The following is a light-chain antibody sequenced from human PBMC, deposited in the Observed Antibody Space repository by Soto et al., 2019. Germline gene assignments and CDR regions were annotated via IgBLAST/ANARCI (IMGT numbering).Light chain of an antibody. CDR2: DVS. CDR3: SSYTSSSTPYV. V-gene: IGLV2-14*01. CDR1: SSDVGIYNY. J-gene: IGLJ1*01. Sequence: QSVLTQPASVSGSPGQSITISCTGTSSDVGIYNYVSWYQQHPGKVPKLMIYDVSNRPSGVSNRFSGSKSGNTASLTISGLQAEDDADYYCSSYTSSSTPYVFGTGTKVTVL.